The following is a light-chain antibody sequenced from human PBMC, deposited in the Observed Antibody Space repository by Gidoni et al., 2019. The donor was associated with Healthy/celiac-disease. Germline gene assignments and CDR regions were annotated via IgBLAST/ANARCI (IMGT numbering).Light chain of an antibody. CDR3: QQSYSTPPT. CDR2: AAS. CDR1: QSISSY. Sequence: DIPMTPSPSSLSASVGDRVTITCRASQSISSYLNWYQQKPGKAPKLLIYAASSLQSGVPSRFSGSGSGTDFTLTISSLQPEDFATYYCQQSYSTPPTFXQXTKVEIK. V-gene: IGKV1-39*01. J-gene: IGKJ1*01.